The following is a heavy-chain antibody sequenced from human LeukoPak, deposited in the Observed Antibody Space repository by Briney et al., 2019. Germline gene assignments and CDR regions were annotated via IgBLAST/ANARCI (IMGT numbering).Heavy chain of an antibody. Sequence: PGGPLRLSCAASGFTFSNAWMSWVRQAPGKGLEWVGRIKSKTDGGTTDYAAPVKGRFTISRDDSKNTLYLQMNSLKTEDTAVYYCTRLVELSLYFDYWGQGTLVTVSS. D-gene: IGHD3-16*02. CDR3: TRLVELSLYFDY. CDR2: IKSKTDGGTT. V-gene: IGHV3-15*01. CDR1: GFTFSNAW. J-gene: IGHJ4*02.